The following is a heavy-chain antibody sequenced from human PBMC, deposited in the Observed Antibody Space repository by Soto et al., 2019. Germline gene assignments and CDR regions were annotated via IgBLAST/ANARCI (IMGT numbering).Heavy chain of an antibody. CDR1: GFTFSSYA. Sequence: EVQLLESGGALVQPGGSLRLSCAASGFTFSSYAMGWVRQAPGKGLEWVSSISSGATTFYADSVKGRFTISRANSKNTLYLQMNSLRAEDTAVYYCAKRGYCSGGSCTHYFDSWGQGTLVTVSS. CDR2: ISSGATT. V-gene: IGHV3-23*01. CDR3: AKRGYCSGGSCTHYFDS. D-gene: IGHD2-15*01. J-gene: IGHJ4*02.